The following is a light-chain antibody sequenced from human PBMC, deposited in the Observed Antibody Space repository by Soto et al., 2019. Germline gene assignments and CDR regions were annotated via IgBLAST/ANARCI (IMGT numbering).Light chain of an antibody. V-gene: IGKV3-11*01. J-gene: IGKJ5*01. Sequence: EIVMTQSPATLSVSPGDRATLSCRASQSISSNLAWYQQKPGQAPRLIXYDASNRATGIPARFSGSGSGTDFTLTISSLEPEDFAVYYCQQRSNWPPITFGQGTRLEIK. CDR1: QSISSN. CDR3: QQRSNWPPIT. CDR2: DAS.